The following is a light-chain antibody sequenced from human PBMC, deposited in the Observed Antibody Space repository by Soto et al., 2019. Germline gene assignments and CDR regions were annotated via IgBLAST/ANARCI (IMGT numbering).Light chain of an antibody. CDR2: GAS. J-gene: IGKJ5*01. CDR1: QSVSTN. V-gene: IGKV3-15*01. CDR3: QQRSNWPPT. Sequence: EIVMTQSPATLSVSPGERATLSCRASQSVSTNLAWYQQKPGQAPRLLIYGASTTATGVPARFSGSGSGTDFTLTISSLQSEDFAVYYCQQRSNWPPTFGQGTRLEIK.